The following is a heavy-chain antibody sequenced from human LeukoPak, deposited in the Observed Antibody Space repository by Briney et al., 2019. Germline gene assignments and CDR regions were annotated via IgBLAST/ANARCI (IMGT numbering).Heavy chain of an antibody. CDR2: ISSSSSYI. CDR1: GFTFSSYS. CDR3: ASESSSWYYYMDV. D-gene: IGHD6-13*01. V-gene: IGHV3-21*01. Sequence: GGSLRLSCAAPGFTFSSYSMNWVRQVPGKGLEWVSSISSSSSYIYYADSVKGRFTISRDNAKNSLYLQMNSLRAEDTAVYYCASESSSWYYYMDVWGKGTTVTVSS. J-gene: IGHJ6*03.